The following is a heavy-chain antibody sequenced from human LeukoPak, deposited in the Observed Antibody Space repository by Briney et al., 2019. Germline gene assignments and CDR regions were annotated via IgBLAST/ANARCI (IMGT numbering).Heavy chain of an antibody. V-gene: IGHV3-53*01. CDR2: IYSGGST. J-gene: IGHJ6*02. D-gene: IGHD6-6*01. CDR3: ARARDYYYGMDV. CDR1: GFTVSSNY. Sequence: GGSLRLSCAASGFTVSSNYMSWVRQAPGKGLEWVSVIYSGGSTYYADSVKGRFTISRDNSKNTLYLQMNSLRAEDTAVYYCARARDYYYGMDVWGQGTTVTVSS.